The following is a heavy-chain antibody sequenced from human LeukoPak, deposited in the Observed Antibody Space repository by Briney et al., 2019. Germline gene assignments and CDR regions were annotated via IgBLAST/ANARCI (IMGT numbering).Heavy chain of an antibody. CDR3: ARDHSGTYYIDALDI. CDR1: GYTFTGYY. CDR2: INPNSGGT. D-gene: IGHD3-10*01. J-gene: IGHJ3*02. V-gene: IGHV1-2*02. Sequence: ASVKVSCKASGYTFTGYYIHWVRQAPGQGLEWMGWINPNSGGTNYTQKFQGRVTLTRDTSISSAYMELNRLRSEDTAVYYCARDHSGTYYIDALDIWGQGTMVTVSS.